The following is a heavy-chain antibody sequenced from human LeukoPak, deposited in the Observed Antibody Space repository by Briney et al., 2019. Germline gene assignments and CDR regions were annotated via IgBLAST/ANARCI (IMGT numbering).Heavy chain of an antibody. CDR3: AREISGTFEN. CDR1: GGSISSYY. J-gene: IGHJ4*02. D-gene: IGHD3-10*01. V-gene: IGHV4-59*01. Sequence: PSETLSLTCTVSGGSISSYYWSWVRQHPGKGLEWVGYIYYSGSINYNPSLKSRVTISIDTSKNQFSLKLSSVTAADTAVYYCAREISGTFENWGQGTLVTVSP. CDR2: IYYSGSI.